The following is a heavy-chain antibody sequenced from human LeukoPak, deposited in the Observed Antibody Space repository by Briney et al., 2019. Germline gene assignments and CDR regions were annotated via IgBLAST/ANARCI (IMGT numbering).Heavy chain of an antibody. CDR1: GFTFSNYS. CDR3: ARDREYGDTVYWYFDL. CDR2: ITNSRSTE. D-gene: IGHD4-17*01. J-gene: IGHJ2*01. V-gene: IGHV3-48*02. Sequence: GGSLRLSCAASGFTFSNYSINWLRQAPGKGLEWIAFITNSRSTEYYADSVKGRFTISRDNAKNSLYLQMNSLGDEDTAVYYCARDREYGDTVYWYFDLWGRGTLLIVSS.